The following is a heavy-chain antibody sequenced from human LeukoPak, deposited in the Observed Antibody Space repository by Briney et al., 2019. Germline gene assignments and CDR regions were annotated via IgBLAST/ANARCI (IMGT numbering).Heavy chain of an antibody. D-gene: IGHD4-17*01. Sequence: PSETLCLTCAASDDSFSSHYWTWIRQPPGKGLEWIGYISYIGSTNYNPSLKSRVTISIDTSKNQFSLKLSSVTAADTAVYYCARDLVTVTKGFDIWGQGTMVSVSS. CDR1: DDSFSSHY. CDR2: ISYIGST. CDR3: ARDLVTVTKGFDI. J-gene: IGHJ3*02. V-gene: IGHV4-59*11.